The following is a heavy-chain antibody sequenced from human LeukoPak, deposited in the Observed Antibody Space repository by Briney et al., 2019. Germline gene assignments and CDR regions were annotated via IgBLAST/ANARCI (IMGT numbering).Heavy chain of an antibody. Sequence: GRSLRLSCAASGFTFSSYGMHWVRQAPGKGLEWGSVIWYDGTNKYYAESVKGRFTISRDNSKNTLYLQMNSLRAEDTAVYYCARDDDYGDSYWYFDLWGRGTLVTVSS. V-gene: IGHV3-33*01. D-gene: IGHD4-17*01. CDR3: ARDDDYGDSYWYFDL. CDR1: GFTFSSYG. CDR2: IWYDGTNK. J-gene: IGHJ2*01.